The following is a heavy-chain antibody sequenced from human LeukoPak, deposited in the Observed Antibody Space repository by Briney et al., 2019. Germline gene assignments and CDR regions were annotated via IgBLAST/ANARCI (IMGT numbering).Heavy chain of an antibody. CDR2: IYYSGST. Sequence: SETLSLTCTVSGGSISSYYWSWIRQPPGKGLEWIGYIYYSGSTNYNPSLKSRVTISVDTSKNQFSLKLSSVTAADTAVYYCAAVIPAASYPLYWGQGTLVTVSS. D-gene: IGHD2-2*01. V-gene: IGHV4-59*01. J-gene: IGHJ4*02. CDR3: AAVIPAASYPLY. CDR1: GGSISSYY.